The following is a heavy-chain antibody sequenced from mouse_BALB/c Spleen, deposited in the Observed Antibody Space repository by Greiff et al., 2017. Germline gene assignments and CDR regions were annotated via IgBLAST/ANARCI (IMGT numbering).Heavy chain of an antibody. V-gene: IGHV1-80*01. CDR3: ASSSPYYFDY. Sequence: VKVVESGAELVRPGSSVKISCKASGYAFSSYWMNWVKQRPGQGLEWIGQIYPGDGDTNYNGKFKGKATLTADKSSSTAYMQLSSLTSEDSAVYFCASSSPYYFDYWGQGTTLTVSS. J-gene: IGHJ2*01. CDR2: IYPGDGDT. D-gene: IGHD1-1*01. CDR1: GYAFSSYW.